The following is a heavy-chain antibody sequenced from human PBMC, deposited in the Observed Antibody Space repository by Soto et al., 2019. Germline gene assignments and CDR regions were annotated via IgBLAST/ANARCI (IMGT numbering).Heavy chain of an antibody. CDR1: GYTFTSYD. V-gene: IGHV1-8*01. CDR3: AREGRVVVAATGYYYYGMDV. CDR2: MNPNSGNT. Sequence: VASVKVSCKASGYTFTSYDINWVRQATGQGLEWMGWMNPNSGNTGYAQKFQGRVTMTRNTSISTAYMELSSLRSEDTAVYYCAREGRVVVAATGYYYYGMDVWGQGXTVTVYS. D-gene: IGHD2-15*01. J-gene: IGHJ6*02.